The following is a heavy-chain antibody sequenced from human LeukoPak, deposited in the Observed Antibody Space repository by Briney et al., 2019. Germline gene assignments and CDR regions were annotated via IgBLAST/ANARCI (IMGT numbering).Heavy chain of an antibody. Sequence: GGSLRLSCAASGFTFSSYAMSWVRQAPGKGLEWVSVISGSGGATYFADSVKGRVTISRDNSKNTLYLQMNSLRAEDTAVYYCARDTRVYGGYYFDYWGQGTLVAVSS. D-gene: IGHD6-13*01. J-gene: IGHJ4*02. CDR1: GFTFSSYA. V-gene: IGHV3-23*01. CDR2: ISGSGGAT. CDR3: ARDTRVYGGYYFDY.